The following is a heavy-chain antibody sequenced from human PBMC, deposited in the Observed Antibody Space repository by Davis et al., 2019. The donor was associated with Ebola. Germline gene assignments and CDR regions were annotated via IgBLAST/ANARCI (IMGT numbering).Heavy chain of an antibody. J-gene: IGHJ4*02. D-gene: IGHD2-15*01. Sequence: GESLKISCAASGFTFSDYALHWVRQAPGKGLEWVSAISGSGGNIYYADSVKGRFTISRDSSNKTLYLDMNSLRADDTAVYYCATNCSGATCYSGGDYWGRGTLVTVSS. CDR1: GFTFSDYA. CDR3: ATNCSGATCYSGGDY. CDR2: ISGSGGNI. V-gene: IGHV3-23*01.